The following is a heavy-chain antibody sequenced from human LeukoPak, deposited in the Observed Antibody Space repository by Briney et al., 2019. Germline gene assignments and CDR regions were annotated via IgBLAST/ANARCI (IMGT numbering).Heavy chain of an antibody. J-gene: IGHJ4*02. CDR3: ARLSTVTTSFDY. D-gene: IGHD4-17*01. V-gene: IGHV4-4*07. Sequence: SETLSLTCSVSGGSISAYYWSWIRQPAGKGLEWIGRFYTSGNSYYNPSLKSRVTMSVDTSKNQFSLKLSSVTAADTAVYYRARLSTVTTSFDYWGQGTLVTVSS. CDR1: GGSISAYY. CDR2: FYTSGNS.